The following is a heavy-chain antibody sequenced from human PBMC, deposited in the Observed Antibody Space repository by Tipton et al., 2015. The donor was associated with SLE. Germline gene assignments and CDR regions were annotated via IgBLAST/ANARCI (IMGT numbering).Heavy chain of an antibody. D-gene: IGHD3-16*02. V-gene: IGHV4-4*02. CDR1: GGSIRSSNW. Sequence: TLSLTCAVSGGSIRSSNWWSWVRQPPGKGLEWIGEIHHSGSTNSNPSLKSRVTISVDKSKNQFSLKLSSVTAADTAVYYCAQAHLWGSYRYASDIWGQGTMATVSS. CDR2: IHHSGST. CDR3: AQAHLWGSYRYASDI. J-gene: IGHJ3*02.